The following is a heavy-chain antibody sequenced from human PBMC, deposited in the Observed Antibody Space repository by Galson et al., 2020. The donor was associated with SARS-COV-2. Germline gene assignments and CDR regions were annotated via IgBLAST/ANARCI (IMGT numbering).Heavy chain of an antibody. CDR2: IYYSGNT. CDR1: GGSISSSNYF. Sequence: SETLSLTCTPSGGSISSSNYFWGCIRQPPGTGLEWIANIYYSGNTYYNPSLKSRVTLSVDTSKNQFSLKLACVAAADTAVYFCVRHGAGKGLVDYWGQGTLVTVSS. CDR3: VRHGAGKGLVDY. D-gene: IGHD3-16*01. J-gene: IGHJ4*02. V-gene: IGHV4-39*01.